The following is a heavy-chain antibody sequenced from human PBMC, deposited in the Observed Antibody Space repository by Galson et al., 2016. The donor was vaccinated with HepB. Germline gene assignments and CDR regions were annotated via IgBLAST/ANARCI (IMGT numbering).Heavy chain of an antibody. CDR3: AGGSGWLVDV. CDR2: IKQDGSEK. V-gene: IGHV3-7*03. Sequence: SLRLSCAASGLSNYWMSWFRQAPGKGLEWVANIKQDGSEKSYVDSVEGRFTISRDNAKNSLYLQMNNLRAEDTAVYYCAGGSGWLVDVRGKGTTVTVSS. D-gene: IGHD6-19*01. CDR1: GLSNYW. J-gene: IGHJ6*04.